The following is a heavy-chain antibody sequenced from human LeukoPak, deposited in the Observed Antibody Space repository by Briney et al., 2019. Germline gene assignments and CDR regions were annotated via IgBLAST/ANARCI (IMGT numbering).Heavy chain of an antibody. CDR1: RYTFTSYY. D-gene: IGHD3-22*01. V-gene: IGHV1-46*01. Sequence: ASVKVSCKPSRYTFTSYYMHWVRQAPGQGLEWMGIINPSGGGTSNAQKFQGRVTMTRDTSTSTVYMELSSLRSEDTAVYYCARRDSSGYLLHDYWGQGTLVTVSS. CDR3: ARRDSSGYLLHDY. CDR2: INPSGGGT. J-gene: IGHJ4*02.